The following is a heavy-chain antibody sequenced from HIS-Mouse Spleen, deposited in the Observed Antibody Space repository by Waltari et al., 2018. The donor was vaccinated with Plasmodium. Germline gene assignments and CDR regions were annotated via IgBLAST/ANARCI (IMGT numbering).Heavy chain of an antibody. D-gene: IGHD6-13*01. V-gene: IGHV3-7*01. CDR2: IKQDVSDK. J-gene: IGHJ2*01. CDR3: ASSWYWYFDL. CDR1: GFTFSGYW. Sequence: EVQLVESGGGLVQPGGSLRLSCAASGFTFSGYWMSWVRQAPGKGLEWVANIKQDVSDKYDVDSVKGLFTISRDNAKNSLYLQMNSLRAEDTAVYYCASSWYWYFDLWGRGTLVTVSS.